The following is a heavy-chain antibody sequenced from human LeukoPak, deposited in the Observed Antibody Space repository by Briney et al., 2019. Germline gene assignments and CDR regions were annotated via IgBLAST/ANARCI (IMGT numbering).Heavy chain of an antibody. D-gene: IGHD4-17*01. CDR3: ARGSMAYTVTTLDYYWAFGY. CDR1: GYTFTGYY. V-gene: IGHV1-2*02. CDR2: INPNSGGT. Sequence: GASVKVSCKASGYTFTGYYMHWVRQAPGQGLEWMGWINPNSGGTNYAQKFQGRVTMTRDTSISTDYMELSRLRSDDTAVYYCARGSMAYTVTTLDYYWAFGYWGQGTLVTVSS. J-gene: IGHJ4*02.